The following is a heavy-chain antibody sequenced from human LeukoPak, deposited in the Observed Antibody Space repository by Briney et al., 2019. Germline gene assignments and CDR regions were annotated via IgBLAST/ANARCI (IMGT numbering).Heavy chain of an antibody. D-gene: IGHD3-22*01. CDR3: ARSLWDHYDSSGYYLDY. CDR2: INPNSGGT. Sequence: ASVKVSCKASGYTFTGYYMHWVRQAPEQGLEWMGWINPNSGGTNYAQKFQGRVTMTRDTSISTAYMELSRLRSDDTAVYYCARSLWDHYDSSGYYLDYWGQGTLVTVSS. CDR1: GYTFTGYY. J-gene: IGHJ4*02. V-gene: IGHV1-2*02.